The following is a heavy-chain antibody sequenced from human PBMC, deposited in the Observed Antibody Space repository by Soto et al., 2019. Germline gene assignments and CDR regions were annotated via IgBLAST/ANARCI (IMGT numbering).Heavy chain of an antibody. CDR1: GFSFSSYA. D-gene: IGHD5-12*01. J-gene: IGHJ4*02. V-gene: IGHV3-23*01. CDR2: ISARGGSS. Sequence: VQLLESGGGLVQPGGSLRLSCAASGFSFSSYAMVWVRQAPGKGLEWVSVISARGGSSYFADSVKGRFTISRDNSKNVLSLEMNSRRAEDTAIYFCAKGSIEYSASVDNWGKGTLVLVSS. CDR3: AKGSIEYSASVDN.